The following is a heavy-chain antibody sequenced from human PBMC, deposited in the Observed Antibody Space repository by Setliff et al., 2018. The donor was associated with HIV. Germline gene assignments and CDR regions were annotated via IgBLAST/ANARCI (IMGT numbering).Heavy chain of an antibody. Sequence: ASVKVSCKTSGYTFTSYTTHWVRQAPGQGLEWMGWISAYNGNTNYAQKLQGRVTMTKDTSTSTAYMELRSLRSDDTAVYYCARDSSFNMDVWGKGTTVTVSS. CDR3: ARDSSFNMDV. V-gene: IGHV1-18*04. CDR1: GYTFTSYT. J-gene: IGHJ6*03. CDR2: ISAYNGNT.